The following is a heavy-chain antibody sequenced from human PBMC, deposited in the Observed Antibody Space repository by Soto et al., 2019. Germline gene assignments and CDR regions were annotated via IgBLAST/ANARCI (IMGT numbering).Heavy chain of an antibody. CDR3: ARGIRWIQLWHRGPDGLDP. CDR2: IYYSGST. J-gene: IGHJ5*02. D-gene: IGHD5-18*01. V-gene: IGHV4-30-4*01. CDR1: GGSISSGDYY. Sequence: SETLSLTCTVSGGSISSGDYYWSWIRQPPGKGLEWIGYIYYSGSTYYNPSLKSRVTVSVDTSKNQFSLKLSSVTAADTAVYYCARGIRWIQLWHRGPDGLDPWVQGSLVSVXS.